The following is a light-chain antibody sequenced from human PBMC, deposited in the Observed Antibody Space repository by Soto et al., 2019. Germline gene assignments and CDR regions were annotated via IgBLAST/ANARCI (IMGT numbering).Light chain of an antibody. CDR1: SSDVGAYNL. CDR2: EGS. J-gene: IGLJ2*01. Sequence: QSALTQPASVSGSPEQSITISCTGTSSDVGAYNLVSWYQQHPGKAPRLIIYEGSKRPSGISHRFSGSKSDSTASLTISGLRAEDEAHYHCCSYAGSRPFVFGGGTKLTVL. CDR3: CSYAGSRPFV. V-gene: IGLV2-23*01.